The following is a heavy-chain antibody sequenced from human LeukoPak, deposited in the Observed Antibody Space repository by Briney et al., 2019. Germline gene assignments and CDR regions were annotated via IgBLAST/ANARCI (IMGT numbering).Heavy chain of an antibody. D-gene: IGHD6-6*01. V-gene: IGHV4-59*01. J-gene: IGHJ1*01. CDR1: GGSISSYY. Sequence: SETLSLTCTVSGGSISSYYWSWIRQAPGKGLEWIGYIYYSGSTNYNPPLKSRVTISVDTSKNQFSLKLSSVTAADTAVYYCARDRRTWGSSGLSEYFQHWGQGTLVTVSS. CDR2: IYYSGST. CDR3: ARDRRTWGSSGLSEYFQH.